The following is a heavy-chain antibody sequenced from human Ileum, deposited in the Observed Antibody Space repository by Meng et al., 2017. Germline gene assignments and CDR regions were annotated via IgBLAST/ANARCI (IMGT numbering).Heavy chain of an antibody. J-gene: IGHJ4*02. CDR1: GGSFSGYY. V-gene: IGHV4-34*01. D-gene: IGHD4-17*01. Sequence: QVQFVQVVAWLLESSGTLSLPCVGSGGSFSGYYWNWVRQAPGKGLEWIGEINHGGSTNYNPSLRSRVTMSVDTSKNQFSLNLRSVTAADTAIYYCGSDLTRVTTSQLPVNWGQGTLVTVSS. CDR3: GSDLTRVTTSQLPVN. CDR2: INHGGST.